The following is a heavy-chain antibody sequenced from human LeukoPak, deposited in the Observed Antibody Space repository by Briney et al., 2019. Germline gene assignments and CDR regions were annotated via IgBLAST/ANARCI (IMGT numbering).Heavy chain of an antibody. J-gene: IGHJ4*02. Sequence: GGSLRLSCAASGFTFSSYGMHWVRQAPGKGLEWVAVISYDGSNKYYADSVKGRFTISRDNSKNTLYLQMNSLRAEDTAVYYCAKEEGYYDSSGYYRAIVNWGQGTLVTVSS. CDR3: AKEEGYYDSSGYYRAIVN. CDR1: GFTFSSYG. V-gene: IGHV3-30*18. D-gene: IGHD3-22*01. CDR2: ISYDGSNK.